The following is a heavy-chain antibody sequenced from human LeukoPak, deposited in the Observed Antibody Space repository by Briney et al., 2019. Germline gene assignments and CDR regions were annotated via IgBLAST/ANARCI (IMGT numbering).Heavy chain of an antibody. CDR3: AKRPPGSNWYFDL. CDR1: GFIFSSYA. J-gene: IGHJ2*01. CDR2: ISGSGGGT. Sequence: PGGSLRLSCAASGFIFSSYAMSWVRLAPGKGLEWVSAISGSGGGTYYADSVKGRFTISRDNSKNTLYLQMNSLRAEDTAVYYCAKRPPGSNWYFDLWGRGTLVTVSS. V-gene: IGHV3-23*01. D-gene: IGHD3-10*01.